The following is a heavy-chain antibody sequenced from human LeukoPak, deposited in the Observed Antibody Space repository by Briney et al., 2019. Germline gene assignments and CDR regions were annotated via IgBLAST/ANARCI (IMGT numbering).Heavy chain of an antibody. CDR3: ARDASPVTPNWFDP. CDR2: INPNSGGT. J-gene: IGHJ5*02. V-gene: IGHV1-2*02. Sequence: GASVKVSCKASGYTFTGYYMHWVRQAPGQGLERMGWINPNSGGTTYAQKFQGRVTMTRDTSISTSYMELSRLRSDDTAVYYCARDASPVTPNWFDPWGQGTLVTVSS. CDR1: GYTFTGYY. D-gene: IGHD4-17*01.